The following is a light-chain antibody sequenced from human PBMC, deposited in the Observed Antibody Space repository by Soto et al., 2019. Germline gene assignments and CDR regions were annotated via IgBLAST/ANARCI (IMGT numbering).Light chain of an antibody. CDR3: QKYNSGRPGEA. V-gene: IGKV1-27*01. Sequence: DIQMTQSPSSLSASVGDRVTITCRASQGISNSLAWYQQKPGKVPKLLIYAASTLQSGVPSRFSGSGSGTEFTLTLTSLQLEAVAIYSCQKYNSGRPGEAFGQGTKVEIK. CDR2: AAS. CDR1: QGISNS. J-gene: IGKJ1*01.